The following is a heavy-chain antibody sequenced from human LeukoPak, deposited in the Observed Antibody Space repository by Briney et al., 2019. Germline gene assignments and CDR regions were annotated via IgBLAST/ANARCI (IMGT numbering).Heavy chain of an antibody. V-gene: IGHV3-11*04. CDR3: ARALADTRGYYLGFDH. Sequence: GGSLRLSCVASGFTFSDYYMGWIRQAPGKGLGWISYITNNGGAMFYADSLKGRLTIFRDNAKKSLYLQMNSLRPDDTALYYCARALADTRGYYLGFDHWGQGTLVTVSS. CDR2: ITNNGGAM. D-gene: IGHD3-22*01. CDR1: GFTFSDYY. J-gene: IGHJ4*02.